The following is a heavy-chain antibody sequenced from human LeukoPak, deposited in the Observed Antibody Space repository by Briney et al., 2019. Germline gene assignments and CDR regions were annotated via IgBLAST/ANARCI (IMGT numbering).Heavy chain of an antibody. D-gene: IGHD3-22*01. Sequence: GGSLRLSCAASGFTFSNAWMSWVRQAPGKGLEWVGRIKSKTDGGTTDYAAPVKGRFTISRDDSKNTLYLQMNSLKTEDTAVYYCTTDPSTLLIYYYDSSGYIPDAFDIWGQGTMVTVSS. V-gene: IGHV3-15*01. CDR1: GFTFSNAW. J-gene: IGHJ3*02. CDR3: TTDPSTLLIYYYDSSGYIPDAFDI. CDR2: IKSKTDGGTT.